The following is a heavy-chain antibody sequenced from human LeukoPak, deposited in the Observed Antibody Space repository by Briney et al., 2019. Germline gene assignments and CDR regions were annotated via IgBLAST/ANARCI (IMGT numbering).Heavy chain of an antibody. CDR1: GYTFTGYY. D-gene: IGHD2-2*01. Sequence: ASVKVSCKASGYTFTGYYMHWVRQAPGQGLEWMGWINPNSGGTNYAQKFQGRVTMTRDTSISTAYMELSRLRSDDTAVYYCARDGTNQLLARYYYMDVWGKGTTVTVSS. CDR3: ARDGTNQLLARYYYMDV. V-gene: IGHV1-2*02. J-gene: IGHJ6*03. CDR2: INPNSGGT.